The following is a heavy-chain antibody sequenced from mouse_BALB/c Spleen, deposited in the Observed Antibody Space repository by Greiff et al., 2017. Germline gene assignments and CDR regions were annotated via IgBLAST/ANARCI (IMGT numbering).Heavy chain of an antibody. D-gene: IGHD2-4*01. CDR3: ARGYDYAWFAY. Sequence: EVKLVESGPGLVKPSQSLSLTCTVTGYSITSDYAWNWIRQFPGNKLEWMGYISYSGSTSYNPSLKSRISITRDTSKNQFFLQLNSVTTEDTATYYCARGYDYAWFAYWGQGTLVTVSA. CDR2: ISYSGST. V-gene: IGHV3-2*02. CDR1: GYSITSDYA. J-gene: IGHJ3*01.